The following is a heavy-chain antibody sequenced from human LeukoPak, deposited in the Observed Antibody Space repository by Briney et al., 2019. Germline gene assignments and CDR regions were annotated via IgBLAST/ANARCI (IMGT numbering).Heavy chain of an antibody. Sequence: GGSLRLSCAASGFTFSSYSMNWVRQAPGKGLEWVSYISSSSSYIYYADSVKGRFTISRDNAKNSLYLQMNSLRAEDTAVYYCAYPQLLDAFDIWGQGTMVTVSS. CDR1: GFTFSSYS. J-gene: IGHJ3*02. V-gene: IGHV3-21*05. CDR2: ISSSSSYI. CDR3: AYPQLLDAFDI. D-gene: IGHD2-2*01.